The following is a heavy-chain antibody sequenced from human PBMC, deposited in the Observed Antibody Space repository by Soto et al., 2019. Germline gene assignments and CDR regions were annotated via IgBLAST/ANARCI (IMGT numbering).Heavy chain of an antibody. V-gene: IGHV1-18*01. CDR1: GYTFIRYG. Sequence: QVQLVQSAAEVKKPGASVKVSCKASGYTFIRYGITWLRQAPGQGLEWVGWISPYNDYTEYAQKFHGRVTMTTDTSTKTVNMALRGLRSDDTAMYYCARGVYYYNVWKKLIYYSFDVWGQGTTVTVSS. D-gene: IGHD3-10*01. CDR2: ISPYNDYT. CDR3: ARGVYYYNVWKKLIYYSFDV. J-gene: IGHJ6*02.